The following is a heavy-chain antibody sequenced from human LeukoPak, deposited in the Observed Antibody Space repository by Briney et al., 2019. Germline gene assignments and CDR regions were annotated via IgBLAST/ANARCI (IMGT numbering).Heavy chain of an antibody. CDR1: GFSFSSYG. J-gene: IGHJ4*02. CDR3: ARTYSRESGYDFFFHY. CDR2: ISYDGKNI. D-gene: IGHD5-12*01. V-gene: IGHV3-33*01. Sequence: LGRFLRLSCAASGFSFSSYGFHWVRQAPGKGLEWVSAISYDGKNIHYADSVKGGFTISRDNSRNTVYLQMNSLRVEDTAVYYCARTYSRESGYDFFFHYWGQGTRVSVSS.